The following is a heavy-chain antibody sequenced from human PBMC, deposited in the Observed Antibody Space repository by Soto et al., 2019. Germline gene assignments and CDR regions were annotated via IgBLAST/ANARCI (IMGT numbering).Heavy chain of an antibody. CDR1: GYTFTSYY. J-gene: IGHJ6*02. D-gene: IGHD3-3*01. V-gene: IGHV1-46*01. Sequence: QVQLVQSGAEVKKPGASVKVSCKASGYTFTSYYMHWVRQAPGQGLEWMGIINPSGGSTSYAQKFQGRVTMTRDTSTSTVYMELNSLRSEDTAVYYCARGVTYYDFWSGYYKSYYYYGMDVWGQGTTVTVSS. CDR2: INPSGGST. CDR3: ARGVTYYDFWSGYYKSYYYYGMDV.